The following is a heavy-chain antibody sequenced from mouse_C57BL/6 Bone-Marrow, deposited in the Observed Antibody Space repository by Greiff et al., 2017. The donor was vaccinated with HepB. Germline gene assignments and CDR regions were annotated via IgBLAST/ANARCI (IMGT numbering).Heavy chain of an antibody. CDR2: ISSGGSYT. CDR1: GFTFSSYG. V-gene: IGHV5-6*01. J-gene: IGHJ3*01. CDR3: ARQNRGLSRFAY. Sequence: EVMLVASGGDLVKPGGSLQLSCAASGFTFSSYGLSWVRQTPDKRLEWVATISSGGSYTYYPDSVKGRFTINRDKAKTTLYLQMSSLKSEDTAMYYCARQNRGLSRFAYWGQGTLVTVSA. D-gene: IGHD3-1*01.